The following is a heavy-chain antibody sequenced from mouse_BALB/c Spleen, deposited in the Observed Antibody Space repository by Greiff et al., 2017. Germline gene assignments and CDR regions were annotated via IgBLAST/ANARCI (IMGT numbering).Heavy chain of an antibody. CDR1: GFTFSSYG. CDR3: ARRDGNYERFAY. CDR2: ISSGGSYT. D-gene: IGHD2-1*01. Sequence: DVKLVESGGDLVKPGGSLKLSCAASGFTFSSYGMSWVRQTPDKRLEWVATISSGGSYTYYPDSVKGRFTISRDNAKNTLYLQMSSLKSEDTAMYYCARRDGNYERFAYWGQGTLVTVSA. V-gene: IGHV5-6*02. J-gene: IGHJ3*01.